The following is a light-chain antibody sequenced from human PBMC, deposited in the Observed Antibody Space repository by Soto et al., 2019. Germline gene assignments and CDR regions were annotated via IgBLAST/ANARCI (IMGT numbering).Light chain of an antibody. J-gene: IGKJ4*01. V-gene: IGKV3-11*01. CDR3: KQHINWPLT. Sequence: EIVMTQSPATLSVSPGERATLSCRASQSVSSSLAWYQQKPGQAPRLLIYEASNRATGIQARFSGSGSGADFTLTIRSLEPEDFALYYCKQHINWPLTFGGGTKVDIK. CDR1: QSVSSS. CDR2: EAS.